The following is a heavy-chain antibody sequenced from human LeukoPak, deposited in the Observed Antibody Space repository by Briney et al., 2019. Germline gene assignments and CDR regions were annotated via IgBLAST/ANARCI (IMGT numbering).Heavy chain of an antibody. J-gene: IGHJ4*02. CDR2: ISGSGGST. CDR3: ARGRPHGNDY. V-gene: IGHV3-23*01. CDR1: GFTFSNYA. Sequence: PGGSLRLSCAASGFTFSNYAMSWVRQAPGKGLEWVSAISGSGGSTYIADSVKGRVTISRDNAKNTLYLQMNSLRVEDTAVYYCARGRPHGNDYWGQGTLVTVSS. D-gene: IGHD4-23*01.